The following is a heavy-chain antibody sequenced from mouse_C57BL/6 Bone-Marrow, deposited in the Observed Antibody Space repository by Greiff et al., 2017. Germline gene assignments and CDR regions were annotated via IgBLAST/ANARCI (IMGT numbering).Heavy chain of an antibody. J-gene: IGHJ2*01. V-gene: IGHV5-6*01. CDR3: ARSYYYGSSYFDY. CDR1: GFTFSSYG. CDR2: ISSGGSYT. Sequence: EVKLMESGGDLVKPGGSLKLSCAASGFTFSSYGMSWVRQTPDKRLEWVATISSGGSYTYYPDSVKGRFTISRDNAKNTLYLQMSSLKSEDTAMYYCARSYYYGSSYFDYWGQGTTLTVSS. D-gene: IGHD1-1*01.